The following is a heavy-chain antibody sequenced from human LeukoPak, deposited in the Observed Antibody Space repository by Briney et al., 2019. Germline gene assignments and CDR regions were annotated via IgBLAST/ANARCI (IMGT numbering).Heavy chain of an antibody. CDR3: AKGRYCSGGSCYSGVGYFDY. J-gene: IGHJ4*02. CDR2: ISGSGGST. CDR1: GFTFSSYA. Sequence: GGSLRLSCAASGFTFSSYAMSWVRQAPGKGLEWVSAISGSGGSTYYADPVKGRFTISRDNSKNTLYLQMNSLRAEDTAVYYCAKGRYCSGGSCYSGVGYFDYWGQGTLVTVSS. V-gene: IGHV3-23*01. D-gene: IGHD2-15*01.